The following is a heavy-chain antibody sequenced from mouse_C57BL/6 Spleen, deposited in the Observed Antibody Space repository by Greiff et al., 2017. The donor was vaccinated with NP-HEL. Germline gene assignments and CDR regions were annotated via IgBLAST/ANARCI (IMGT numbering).Heavy chain of an antibody. D-gene: IGHD2-5*01. CDR3: ARRNYSNYLYAMDY. CDR2: IWSGGST. J-gene: IGHJ4*01. Sequence: QVQLKQSGPGLVQPSQSLSITCTVSGFSLTSYGVHWVRQSPGKGLEWLGVIWSGGSTDYNAAFISRLSISKDNSKSQVFFKMNSLQADDTAIYYCARRNYSNYLYAMDYWGQGTSVTVSS. CDR1: GFSLTSYG. V-gene: IGHV2-2*01.